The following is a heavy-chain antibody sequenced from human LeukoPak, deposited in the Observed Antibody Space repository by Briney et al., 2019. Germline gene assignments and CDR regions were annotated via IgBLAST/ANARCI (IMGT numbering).Heavy chain of an antibody. D-gene: IGHD2-2*02. Sequence: ASVKVSCKASDYTFTNYGISWVRQAPGQGLEWMEWISTYNGNTNYAQKLQGRVTMTTDTSTSTAYMELRSLRSDDTAVYYCARDCSSSSCYNVYWGQGTLVTVPS. CDR2: ISTYNGNT. V-gene: IGHV1-18*01. CDR1: DYTFTNYG. CDR3: ARDCSSSSCYNVY. J-gene: IGHJ4*02.